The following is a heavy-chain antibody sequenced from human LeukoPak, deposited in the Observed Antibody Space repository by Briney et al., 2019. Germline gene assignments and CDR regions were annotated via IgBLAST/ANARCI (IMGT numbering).Heavy chain of an antibody. CDR3: AREVVPNWFDP. V-gene: IGHV4-4*09. D-gene: IGHD2-15*01. CDR2: IYTSGST. J-gene: IGHJ5*02. Sequence: PSETLSLTCTVSGGSISSYYWSWIRQPPGKGLEWIGYIYTSGSTNHNPSLKSRVTISVDTSKNQFSLKLSSVTAADTAVYYCAREVVPNWFDPWGQGTLVTVSS. CDR1: GGSISSYY.